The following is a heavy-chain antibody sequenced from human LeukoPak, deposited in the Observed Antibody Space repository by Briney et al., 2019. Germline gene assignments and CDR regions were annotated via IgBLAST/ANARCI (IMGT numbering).Heavy chain of an antibody. Sequence: PSETLSLTCTVSGGSISCYYWSWIRQPPGKGLEWIGYIYYSGSTNYNPSLKSRVTISVDTSKNQFSLKLSSVTAADTAVYYCARSPVPYYYDSSGYNWFDPWGQGTLVTVSS. CDR2: IYYSGST. CDR3: ARSPVPYYYDSSGYNWFDP. CDR1: GGSISCYY. V-gene: IGHV4-59*01. D-gene: IGHD3-22*01. J-gene: IGHJ5*02.